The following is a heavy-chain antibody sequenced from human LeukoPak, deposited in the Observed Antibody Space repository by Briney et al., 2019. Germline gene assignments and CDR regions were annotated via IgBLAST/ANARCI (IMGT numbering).Heavy chain of an antibody. D-gene: IGHD1-26*01. V-gene: IGHV1-18*01. CDR3: AGDLVGATSRPPFDY. Sequence: ASVKVSCKASGYTFTSYGISWVRQAPGQGLEWMGWISAYNGNTNYAQKLQGRVTMTTDTSTSTAYLELRSLRSDDTAVYYCAGDLVGATSRPPFDYWGQGTLVTVSS. CDR1: GYTFTSYG. J-gene: IGHJ4*02. CDR2: ISAYNGNT.